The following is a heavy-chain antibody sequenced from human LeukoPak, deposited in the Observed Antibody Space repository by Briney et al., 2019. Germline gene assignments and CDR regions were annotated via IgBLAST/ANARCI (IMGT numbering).Heavy chain of an antibody. D-gene: IGHD6-19*01. CDR3: ANELRGLYSSGWDYYYYYGMDV. V-gene: IGHV4-39*07. CDR2: IYYSGST. J-gene: IGHJ6*02. CDR1: GGSISSSSYY. Sequence: SETLSLTCTVSGGSISSSSYYWGWIRQPPGKGLEWIGSIYYSGSTYYNPSLKSRVTISVDTSKNQFSLKLSSVTAADTAVYYCANELRGLYSSGWDYYYYYGMDVWGQGTTVTVSS.